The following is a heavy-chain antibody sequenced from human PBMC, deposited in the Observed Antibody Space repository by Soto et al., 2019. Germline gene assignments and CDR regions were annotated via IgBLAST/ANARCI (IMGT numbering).Heavy chain of an antibody. V-gene: IGHV3-23*01. Sequence: GGSLRLSCAASGFTFSSYAMSWVRQAPGKGLEWVSAISGSGGSTYYADSVKGRFTISRDNSKNTLYLQMNSLRAEDTAVYYCAKSPARSDELRFLEWINYYYYYMDVWGKGTTVTVSS. CDR1: GFTFSSYA. J-gene: IGHJ6*03. CDR3: AKSPARSDELRFLEWINYYYYYMDV. D-gene: IGHD3-3*01. CDR2: ISGSGGST.